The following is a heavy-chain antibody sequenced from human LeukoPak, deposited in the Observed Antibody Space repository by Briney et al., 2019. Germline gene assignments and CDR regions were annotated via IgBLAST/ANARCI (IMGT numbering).Heavy chain of an antibody. Sequence: PGGSLRLSCAASGFTFSSYWMHWVRQAPGKGLVWFSRINSDGSSTSYADSVKGRFTISRDNAKNTLYLQMNSLRAEDTAVYYCARLYSSSWYEDAFDIWGQGTMVTVSS. V-gene: IGHV3-74*01. CDR2: INSDGSST. CDR3: ARLYSSSWYEDAFDI. D-gene: IGHD6-13*01. CDR1: GFTFSSYW. J-gene: IGHJ3*02.